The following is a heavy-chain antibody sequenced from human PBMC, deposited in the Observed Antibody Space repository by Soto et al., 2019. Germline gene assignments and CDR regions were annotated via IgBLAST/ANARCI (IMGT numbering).Heavy chain of an antibody. V-gene: IGHV4-31*03. D-gene: IGHD3-9*01. CDR1: GGSINSRGYY. CDR2: IYYSGSI. J-gene: IGHJ5*02. CDR3: ARQSESTGYFYGWFDP. Sequence: QVQLQESGPGLVRPSQTLSLTCTVSGGSINSRGYYWTWIRQHPGKGLEWIGNIYYSGSIHFNPSLKSRLTMLVDTSGNQFSLKLTSVTAADTADYYCARQSESTGYFYGWFDPWGQGTLVTVSS.